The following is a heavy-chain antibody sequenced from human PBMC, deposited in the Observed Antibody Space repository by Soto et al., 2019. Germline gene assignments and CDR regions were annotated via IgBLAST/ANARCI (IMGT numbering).Heavy chain of an antibody. CDR1: GGTFSSYA. Sequence: QVQLVQSGAEVKKPGSSVKVSCKASGGTFSSYAISWVRQAPGQGLEWMGGIIPIFGTANYAQKFQGRVTITADESTSTAYMELSSLRSYDTAVYYGARDSRYCSGGSCYFLPGNDSWGQGTLFTVSS. D-gene: IGHD2-15*01. V-gene: IGHV1-69*12. J-gene: IGHJ4*02. CDR3: ARDSRYCSGGSCYFLPGNDS. CDR2: IIPIFGTA.